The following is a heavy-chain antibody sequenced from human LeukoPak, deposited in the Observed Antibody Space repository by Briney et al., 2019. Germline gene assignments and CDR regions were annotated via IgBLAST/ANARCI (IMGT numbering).Heavy chain of an antibody. CDR3: ATDSSGDPALDAFDI. J-gene: IGHJ3*02. V-gene: IGHV1-24*01. CDR1: GYTLTELS. D-gene: IGHD3-22*01. Sequence: GASVKVSCKVSGYTLTELSMHWVRQAPGKELEWMGGFDPEDGETIYAQKFQGRVTMTEDTSTDTAYMELSSLRSEDTAVYYCATDSSGDPALDAFDIWGQGTMVTVSS. CDR2: FDPEDGET.